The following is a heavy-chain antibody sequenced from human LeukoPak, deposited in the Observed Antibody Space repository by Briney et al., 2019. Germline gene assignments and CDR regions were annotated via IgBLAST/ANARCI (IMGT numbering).Heavy chain of an antibody. CDR2: TSYDGSNK. J-gene: IGHJ4*02. CDR3: AKDRPRSSSPADFDY. Sequence: GGSLRLSCAASGFTFSSYAMHWVRQAPGKGLEWVAVTSYDGSNKYYADSVKGRFTISRDNSKNTLYLQMNSLRAEDTAVYYCAKDRPRSSSPADFDYWGQGTLVTVSS. CDR1: GFTFSSYA. D-gene: IGHD6-13*01. V-gene: IGHV3-30*04.